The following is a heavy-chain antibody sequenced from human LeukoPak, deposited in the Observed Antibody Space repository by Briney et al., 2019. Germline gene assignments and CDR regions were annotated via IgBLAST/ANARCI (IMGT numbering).Heavy chain of an antibody. CDR2: MYYSGTT. CDR3: ATVSSGGDYYGFDV. CDR1: GGSITSYY. J-gene: IGHJ6*02. V-gene: IGHV4-59*08. D-gene: IGHD6-19*01. Sequence: SETLSLTCTVSGGSITSYYWSWIRQPPGKGLEWIGYMYYSGTTNYNPSLKSRVTILVETSKNQFSLKLSSVTAADTAVYYCATVSSGGDYYGFDVWGQGITVTVSS.